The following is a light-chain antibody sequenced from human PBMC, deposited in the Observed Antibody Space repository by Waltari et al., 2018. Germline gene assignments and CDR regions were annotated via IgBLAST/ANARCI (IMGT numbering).Light chain of an antibody. CDR2: GAS. CDR1: QNVNNN. J-gene: IGKJ1*01. Sequence: EIVMTQSPAILSVSPGERATLSCRASQNVNNNFAWYQQIPGQAPRLLISGASTRATGIPGRFSGSGSGTEFTLTISSLQSEDFAVYYCQQYNNWPRTFSQGTKVEIK. V-gene: IGKV3-15*01. CDR3: QQYNNWPRT.